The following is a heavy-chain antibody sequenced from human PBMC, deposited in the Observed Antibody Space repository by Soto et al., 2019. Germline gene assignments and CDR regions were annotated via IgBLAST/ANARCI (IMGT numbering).Heavy chain of an antibody. CDR1: GGPFSSYA. Sequence: ASVKVSCKASGGPFSSYAISWVRQAPGQGLEWMGGIIPIFGTANYAQKFQGRVTITADESTSTAYMELSSLRSEDTAVYYCARGPYYYDSSGYYYDFTYWGQGTLVTVSS. D-gene: IGHD3-22*01. V-gene: IGHV1-69*13. CDR2: IIPIFGTA. J-gene: IGHJ4*02. CDR3: ARGPYYYDSSGYYYDFTY.